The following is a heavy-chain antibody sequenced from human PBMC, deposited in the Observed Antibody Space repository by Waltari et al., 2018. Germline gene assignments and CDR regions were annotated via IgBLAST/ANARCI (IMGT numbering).Heavy chain of an antibody. V-gene: IGHV4-39*07. D-gene: IGHD2-2*01. CDR2: IYYSGST. J-gene: IGHJ3*02. Sequence: QLQLQESGPGLVKPSETLSLTCTVSGGSISSSSYYWGWIRQPPGKGLEWIGSIYYSGSTYYNPSLKSRVTISVDTSKNQFSLKLSSVTAADTAVYYCATPYKDYAGTDAFDIWGQGTMVTVSS. CDR1: GGSISSSSYY. CDR3: ATPYKDYAGTDAFDI.